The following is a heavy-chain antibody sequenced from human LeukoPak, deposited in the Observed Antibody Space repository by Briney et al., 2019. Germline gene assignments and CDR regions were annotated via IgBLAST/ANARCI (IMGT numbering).Heavy chain of an antibody. CDR2: IYYSGST. J-gene: IGHJ3*02. CDR1: GGSISSGGYY. Sequence: KSSETLSLTCTVSGGSISSGGYYWSWIRQHPGRGLEWIGYIYYSGSTYYNPSLKSRVTISVDTSKNQFSLKLSSVTAADTAVYHCARGYGTTVTTYAFDIWGQGTMVTVSS. D-gene: IGHD4-17*01. V-gene: IGHV4-31*03. CDR3: ARGYGTTVTTYAFDI.